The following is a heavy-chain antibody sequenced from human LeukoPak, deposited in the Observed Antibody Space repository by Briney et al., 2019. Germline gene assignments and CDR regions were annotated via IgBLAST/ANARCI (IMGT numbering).Heavy chain of an antibody. Sequence: PSETLSLTCTVSGGTISSYYWSWLRQPPGKGLEWIGYIYYSGSTNYNPSLKSRVTISVDTSKNQFSLKLSSVTAADTAVYYCARASVIHAAVDYWGQGTLVTVSS. D-gene: IGHD6-13*01. CDR2: IYYSGST. CDR1: GGTISSYY. V-gene: IGHV4-59*01. CDR3: ARASVIHAAVDY. J-gene: IGHJ4*02.